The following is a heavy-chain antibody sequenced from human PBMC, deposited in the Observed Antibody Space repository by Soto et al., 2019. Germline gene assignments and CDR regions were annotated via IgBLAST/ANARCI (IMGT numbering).Heavy chain of an antibody. CDR1: GFSLSTSGVG. Sequence: QITLKESGPTLVKPTQTLTLTCTFSGFSLSTSGVGVGWIRQPPGKALEWLALIYWDDDKRYSPSLKSRLTIXXDXSXXQVVLTMTNMDPVDTATYYCAHGELRVSGWFPFDYWGQGTLVTVSS. CDR2: IYWDDDK. CDR3: AHGELRVSGWFPFDY. J-gene: IGHJ4*02. D-gene: IGHD6-19*01. V-gene: IGHV2-5*02.